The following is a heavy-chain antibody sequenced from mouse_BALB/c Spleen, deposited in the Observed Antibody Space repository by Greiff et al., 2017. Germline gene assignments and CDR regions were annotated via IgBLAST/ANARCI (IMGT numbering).Heavy chain of an antibody. D-gene: IGHD2-4*01. CDR2: INPYNDGT. CDR3: ARGYYDPYFDY. Sequence: SGPELVKPGASVKMSCKASGYTFTSYVMHWVKQKPGQGLEWIGYINPYNDGTKYNEKFKGKATLTSDKSSSTAYMELSSLTSEDSAVYYCARGYYDPYFDYWGQGTTLTVSS. CDR1: GYTFTSYV. J-gene: IGHJ2*01. V-gene: IGHV1-14*01.